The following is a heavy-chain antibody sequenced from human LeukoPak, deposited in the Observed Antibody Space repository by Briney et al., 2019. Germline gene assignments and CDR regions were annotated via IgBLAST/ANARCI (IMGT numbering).Heavy chain of an antibody. CDR1: GFTFSTYA. D-gene: IGHD4-17*01. V-gene: IGHV3-30*04. CDR3: ARGSKSYGDYIRSRIHYFDY. CDR2: ISYDGSNK. Sequence: GGSLRLSCAASGFTFSTYAMHWVRQAPVKGLEWVALISYDGSNKFYADSVKGRFTISRDNSKNTLYLQINSLRAEDTAVYYCARGSKSYGDYIRSRIHYFDYWGQGTLVTVSS. J-gene: IGHJ4*02.